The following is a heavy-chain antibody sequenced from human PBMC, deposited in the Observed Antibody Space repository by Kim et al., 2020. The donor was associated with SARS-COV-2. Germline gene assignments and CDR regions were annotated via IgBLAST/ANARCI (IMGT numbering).Heavy chain of an antibody. CDR1: GGSISSSSYY. CDR3: ARHRQATVVNWFDP. Sequence: SETLSLTCTVSGGSISSSSYYWGWIRQPPGKGLEWIGSIYYSGSTYYNPSLKSRVTISVDTSKNQFSLKLSSVTAADTAVYYCARHRQATVVNWFDPWGQGTLVTVSS. J-gene: IGHJ5*02. D-gene: IGHD4-17*01. CDR2: IYYSGST. V-gene: IGHV4-39*01.